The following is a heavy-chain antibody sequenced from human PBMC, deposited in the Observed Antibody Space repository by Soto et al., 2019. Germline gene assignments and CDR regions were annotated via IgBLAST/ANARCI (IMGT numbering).Heavy chain of an antibody. CDR2: IVVGSGNT. Sequence: SVKVSCKASGFTFTSSAMQWVRQARGQRLEWIGWIVVGSGNTNYAQKFQERVTITRDMSTSTAYMELSSLRSEDTAVYYCAADTPYSSGSYYMDVWGKGTTVTVSS. CDR1: GFTFTSSA. CDR3: AADTPYSSGSYYMDV. J-gene: IGHJ6*03. D-gene: IGHD6-19*01. V-gene: IGHV1-58*02.